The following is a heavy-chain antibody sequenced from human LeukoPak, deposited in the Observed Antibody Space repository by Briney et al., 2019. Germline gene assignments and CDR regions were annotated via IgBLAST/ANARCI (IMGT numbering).Heavy chain of an antibody. CDR1: GFTFSNYA. V-gene: IGHV3-23*01. CDR3: AKRGYSSSWYGDIDY. D-gene: IGHD6-13*01. Sequence: GGSLRLSCAASGFTFSNYAMTWVRQAPGKGLEWVSGISGSGGSTYFADSVKGRFTISRDNSKNTLYLQMNSLRAEDTAVYYCAKRGYSSSWYGDIDYWGQGTLVTVSS. CDR2: ISGSGGST. J-gene: IGHJ4*02.